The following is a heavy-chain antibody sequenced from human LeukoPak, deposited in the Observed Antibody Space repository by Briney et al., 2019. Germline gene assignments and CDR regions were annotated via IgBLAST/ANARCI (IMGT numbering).Heavy chain of an antibody. CDR1: GGSISGYY. CDR3: ARHRKDGSGSFAY. CDR2: IYYSGST. V-gene: IGHV4-39*01. Sequence: SETLSLTCTVFGGSISGYYWGWIRQPPGKGLEWIGSIYYSGSTYYNPSLKSRVTISVDTSKNQFSLKLSSVTAADTAVYYCARHRKDGSGSFAYWGQGTLVTVSS. D-gene: IGHD3-10*01. J-gene: IGHJ4*02.